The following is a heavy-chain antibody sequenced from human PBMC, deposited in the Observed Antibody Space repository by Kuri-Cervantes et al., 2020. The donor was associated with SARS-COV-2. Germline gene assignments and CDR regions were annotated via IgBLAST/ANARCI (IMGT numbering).Heavy chain of an antibody. J-gene: IGHJ6*02. Sequence: GGSLRLSCAASGFTFSSYGMHWVRQAPGKGLEWVAVIWYDGSNKYYADSVKGRLTISRDNSKNTLYLQMNSLRAEDTAVYYCARAEKRTIFGVVNYYYYGMDVWGQGTTVTVSS. CDR2: IWYDGSNK. CDR3: ARAEKRTIFGVVNYYYYGMDV. V-gene: IGHV3-33*08. CDR1: GFTFSSYG. D-gene: IGHD3-3*01.